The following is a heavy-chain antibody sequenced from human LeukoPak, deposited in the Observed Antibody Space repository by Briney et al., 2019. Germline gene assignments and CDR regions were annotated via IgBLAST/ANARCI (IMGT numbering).Heavy chain of an antibody. J-gene: IGHJ5*02. CDR1: GGSVDAYY. V-gene: IGHV4-4*09. Sequence: SETLSLTCNVSGGSVDAYYWTWIRQPPGTGLELIAYIDPRGNTGYKPSLKSRLTISVDPSTNQLSLKLTSVTAADTAVYFCARVTFIRGVVTWGQGTLVTVSS. CDR3: ARVTFIRGVVT. CDR2: IDPRGNT. D-gene: IGHD3-10*01.